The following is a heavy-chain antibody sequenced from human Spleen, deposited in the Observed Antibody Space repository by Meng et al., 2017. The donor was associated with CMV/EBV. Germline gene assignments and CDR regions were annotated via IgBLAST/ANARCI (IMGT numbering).Heavy chain of an antibody. CDR3: ASVAYSTLDY. Sequence: QVQLQQWGAGLLKPSEPLSLTCAVYGGSFSGYYWSWIRQPPGKGLEWIGEINHSGSTNYNPSLKSRVTISVDTSKNQFSLKLSSVTAADTAVYYCASVAYSTLDYWGQGTLVTVSS. V-gene: IGHV4-34*01. D-gene: IGHD3-16*01. CDR1: GGSFSGYY. CDR2: INHSGST. J-gene: IGHJ4*02.